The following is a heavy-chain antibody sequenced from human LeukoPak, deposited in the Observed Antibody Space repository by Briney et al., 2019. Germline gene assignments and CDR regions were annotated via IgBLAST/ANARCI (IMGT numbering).Heavy chain of an antibody. CDR1: GYSFTSYW. Sequence: ESLKISCKGSGYSFTSYWIGWVRQMPGKGLEWMGIIYPGDSDTRYSPSFQGQVTISADKSISTAYLQWSSLKASDTAMYYCARPACSSTSCYLYFQYWGQGTLVTVSS. CDR2: IYPGDSDT. CDR3: ARPACSSTSCYLYFQY. V-gene: IGHV5-51*01. J-gene: IGHJ1*01. D-gene: IGHD2-2*01.